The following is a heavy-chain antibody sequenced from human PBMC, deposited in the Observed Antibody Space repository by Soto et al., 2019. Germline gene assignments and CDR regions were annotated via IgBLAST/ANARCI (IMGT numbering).Heavy chain of an antibody. V-gene: IGHV1-18*01. CDR2: ISTYSGDT. J-gene: IGHJ5*02. Sequence: VHLVQSGVEVKTPGASVKVSCQASGYTFFTYDISWVRQAPGQGTERMGWISTYSGDTKYAQKFQVRVTMTTDTSKTTAYLELRSLRSDDTAGDYCARHHVTTTSETWFDPWGKGTLVTGSS. CDR3: ARHHVTTTSETWFDP. D-gene: IGHD3-22*01. CDR1: GYTFFTYD.